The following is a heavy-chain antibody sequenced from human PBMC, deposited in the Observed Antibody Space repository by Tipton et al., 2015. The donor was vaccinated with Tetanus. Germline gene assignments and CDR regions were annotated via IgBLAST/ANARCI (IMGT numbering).Heavy chain of an antibody. D-gene: IGHD6-13*01. J-gene: IGHJ4*02. Sequence: QVQLVQSGAEVKKPGSSVKVSCKASGGGFSKVAISWLRQGPGQRFELMGTIIPALRTTTYEQKFQGRVTMTTNISISTAYMELRNLRSDDTAVYFCARGNRGSSWYFWGQGTLVTVSS. V-gene: IGHV1-69*06. CDR3: ARGNRGSSWYF. CDR2: IIPALRTT. CDR1: GGGFSKVA.